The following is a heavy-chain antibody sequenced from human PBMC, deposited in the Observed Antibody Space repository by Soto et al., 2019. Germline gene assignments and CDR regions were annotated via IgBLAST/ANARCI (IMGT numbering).Heavy chain of an antibody. CDR1: DGSISSGDYY. CDR3: ARGSPVVTDV. Sequence: SETLSLTCTVSDGSISSGDYYSSWIRQPPGKGLEWIGNIYYSGSTYYNPSLKSRVTISVDTSKNQFSLKLSSVTAADTAGYYCARGSPVVTDVCGQGTSVSV. CDR2: IYYSGST. V-gene: IGHV4-30-4*01. D-gene: IGHD5-18*01. J-gene: IGHJ6*02.